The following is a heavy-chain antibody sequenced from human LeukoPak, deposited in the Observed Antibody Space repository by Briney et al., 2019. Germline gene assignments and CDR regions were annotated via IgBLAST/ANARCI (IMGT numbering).Heavy chain of an antibody. CDR1: GGSFSGYY. Sequence: SETLSLTCAVYGGSFSGYYWSWIRQPPGKGPEWIGEINHSGSTNYNPSLKSRVTISVDTSKNQFSLKLSSVTAADTAVYYCARDSSGFDYWGQGTLVTVSS. CDR2: INHSGST. CDR3: ARDSSGFDY. J-gene: IGHJ4*02. V-gene: IGHV4-34*01. D-gene: IGHD3-22*01.